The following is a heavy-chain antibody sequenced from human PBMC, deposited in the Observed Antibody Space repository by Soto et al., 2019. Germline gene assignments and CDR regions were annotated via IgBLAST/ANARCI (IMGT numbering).Heavy chain of an antibody. CDR1: GGSISSGDYY. Sequence: QVQLQESGPGLVKPSQTLSLTCTVSGGSISSGDYYWSWIRQPPGKGLEWIGYIYYSGSTYYNPSLQSRVTISVDTSQNHFYLQLSSVTAADTAVYYCARLRYCSGGSCYSFDYWGQGTLVTVSS. V-gene: IGHV4-30-4*01. D-gene: IGHD2-15*01. J-gene: IGHJ4*02. CDR3: ARLRYCSGGSCYSFDY. CDR2: IYYSGST.